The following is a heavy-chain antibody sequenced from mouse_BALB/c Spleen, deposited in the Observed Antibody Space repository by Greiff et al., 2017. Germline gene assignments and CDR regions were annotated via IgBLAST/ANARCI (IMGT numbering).Heavy chain of an antibody. V-gene: IGHV1-80*01. CDR3: AREDSSGYYFDY. CDR2: IYPGDGDT. Sequence: VQLQQSGAELVRPGSSVKISCKASGYAFSSYWMNWVKQRPGQGLEWIGQIYPGDGDTNYNGKFKGKATLTADKSSSTAYMQLSSLTSEDSAVYFCAREDSSGYYFDYWGQGTTLTVSS. J-gene: IGHJ2*01. D-gene: IGHD3-2*01. CDR1: GYAFSSYW.